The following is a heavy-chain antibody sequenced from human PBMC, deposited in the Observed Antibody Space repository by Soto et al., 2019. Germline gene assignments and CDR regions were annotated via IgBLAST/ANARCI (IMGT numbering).Heavy chain of an antibody. CDR1: GGSISSGDYY. CDR2: IYYSGST. D-gene: IGHD3-22*01. J-gene: IGHJ4*02. Sequence: PSETLSLTCTVSGGSISSGDYYWSWIRQPPGKGLEWIGYIYYSGSTYYNPSLKSRVTISVDTSKNQFSLKLSSVTAADTAVYYCARGYDSSGYYPFDYWGQGTLVTVS. V-gene: IGHV4-30-4*01. CDR3: ARGYDSSGYYPFDY.